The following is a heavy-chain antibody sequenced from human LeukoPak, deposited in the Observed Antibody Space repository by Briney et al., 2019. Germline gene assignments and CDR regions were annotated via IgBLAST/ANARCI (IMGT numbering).Heavy chain of an antibody. CDR2: ISADNGNT. Sequence: GASVKVSCKASGYTFTNYGISWVRQAPGQGLEWMGWISADNGNTYYTQNFQGRVSMTTDTSTSTAYVEVRSLRSDDTAVFYCARVDILTGYYFFDSWGQGTLVTVPS. D-gene: IGHD3-9*01. CDR3: ARVDILTGYYFFDS. V-gene: IGHV1-18*01. CDR1: GYTFTNYG. J-gene: IGHJ4*02.